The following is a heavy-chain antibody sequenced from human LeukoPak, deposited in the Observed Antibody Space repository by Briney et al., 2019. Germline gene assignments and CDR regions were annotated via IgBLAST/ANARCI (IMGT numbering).Heavy chain of an antibody. V-gene: IGHV1-24*01. CDR2: FDPEDGET. J-gene: IGHJ4*02. CDR1: GYTLTELS. CDR3: ARDQSTSYSSSYHFDY. Sequence: ASVKVSCKVSGYTLTELSMHWVRQAPGKGLEWMGGFDPEDGETIYAQKFQGRVTMTEDTSTDTAYMELSRLTSDDTAVYYCARDQSTSYSSSYHFDYWGQGTLVTVSS. D-gene: IGHD6-6*01.